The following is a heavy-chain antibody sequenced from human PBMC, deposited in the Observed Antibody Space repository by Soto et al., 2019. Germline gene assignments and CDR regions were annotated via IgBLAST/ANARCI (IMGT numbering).Heavy chain of an antibody. D-gene: IGHD3-3*01. CDR2: ISRSRSSSAV. CDR1: GFTFSNYN. CDR3: ARDGGEGLLGVAGMDV. Sequence: EVQLVESGGGLVEPGGSLRLSCAASGFTFSNYNMNWVRQAPGKGLEWLSYISRSRSSSAVYHADSVQGRFTISRDNAKNSLYLQMNCLRAEDTAVYYGARDGGEGLLGVAGMDVWGQGTRVTVSS. J-gene: IGHJ6*02. V-gene: IGHV3-48*01.